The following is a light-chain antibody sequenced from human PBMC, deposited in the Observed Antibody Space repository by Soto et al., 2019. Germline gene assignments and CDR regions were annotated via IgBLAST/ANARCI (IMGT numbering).Light chain of an antibody. J-gene: IGKJ4*01. Sequence: EIVLTQSPRTLSLSPGESATLSCTASQSVRSNSVAWYQQKPGQAPRLLMFGASGRPTGTPPRFSSRGSGTDLTLTTSRLEPEAFAVYYCQQYGTSPLTFGDGTKVDI. CDR1: QSVRSNS. V-gene: IGKV3-20*01. CDR3: QQYGTSPLT. CDR2: GAS.